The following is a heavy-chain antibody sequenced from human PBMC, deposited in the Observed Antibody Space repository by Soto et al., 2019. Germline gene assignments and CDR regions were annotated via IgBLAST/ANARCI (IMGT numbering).Heavy chain of an antibody. D-gene: IGHD3-3*01. CDR1: GGTFSSYA. V-gene: IGHV1-69*13. Sequence: GASVKVSCKASGGTFSSYAISWVRQAPGQGLEWMGGIIPIFGTANYAQKFQGRVTITADESTSTAYMEMSSLRSEDTAVYYCASRSRRFLEWLPLDYWGQGTLVTVS. CDR2: IIPIFGTA. J-gene: IGHJ4*02. CDR3: ASRSRRFLEWLPLDY.